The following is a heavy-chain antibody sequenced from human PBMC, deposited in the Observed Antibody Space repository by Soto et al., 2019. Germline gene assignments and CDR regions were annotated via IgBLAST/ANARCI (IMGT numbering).Heavy chain of an antibody. CDR2: IYGSDDK. D-gene: IGHD1-1*01. Sequence: SGPTLVNPTQTLTLTCTFSGFSLTTSAVAVGWIRQPPGKALEWLAIIYGSDDKFYSPSLKSRLTITKYTSTNQVVLTMTNMVPVDTATYYCERRYDPYYFDSWGQGTLVTVSS. CDR3: ERRYDPYYFDS. CDR1: GFSLTTSAVA. J-gene: IGHJ4*02. V-gene: IGHV2-5*01.